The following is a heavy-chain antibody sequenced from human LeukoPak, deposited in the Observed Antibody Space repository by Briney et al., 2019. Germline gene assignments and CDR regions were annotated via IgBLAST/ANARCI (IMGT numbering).Heavy chain of an antibody. CDR3: ARDSGYSYGYSFDC. CDR1: GFIFSSYC. J-gene: IGHJ4*02. CDR2: IGSISSHI. Sequence: GGSLCLSCAVSGFIFSSYCMEWVSQAPGEGLEWDSSIGSISSHIYYAESVTGRFTISRVNAKNSLCMQMNSMRAEHTDVYECARDSGYSYGYSFDCWGQGTLVT. V-gene: IGHV3-21*01. D-gene: IGHD5-18*01.